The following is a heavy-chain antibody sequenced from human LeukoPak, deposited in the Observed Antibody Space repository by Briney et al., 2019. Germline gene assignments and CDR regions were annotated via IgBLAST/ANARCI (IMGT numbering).Heavy chain of an antibody. CDR3: ARLKAGN. V-gene: IGHV3-11*01. J-gene: IGHJ4*01. CDR1: GFTFSDYY. Sequence: PGGSLRLSCTASGFTFSDYYMSWIRQAPGEGLEWVSYISDRGDTIYYADSVKGRFTISRDNANNSVSLQMDSLRDEDTAVYYCARLKAGNWGPGSLVTVSS. CDR2: ISDRGDTI.